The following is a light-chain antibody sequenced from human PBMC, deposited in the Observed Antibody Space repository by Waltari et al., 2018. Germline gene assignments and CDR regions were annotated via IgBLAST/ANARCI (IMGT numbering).Light chain of an antibody. V-gene: IGLV2-23*02. J-gene: IGLJ3*02. CDR3: CSYAGSSNPWF. CDR2: DVN. Sequence: HSALTQPASVSGSPGQSITISCTGTSSDVGSYNVVPWYQQHPGKAPKLMIYDVNKLPSCVSHRFSDPKSDNTCSLTISGLQAEDEAHYFCCSYAGSSNPWFFGGGTKLTGL. CDR1: SSDVGSYNV.